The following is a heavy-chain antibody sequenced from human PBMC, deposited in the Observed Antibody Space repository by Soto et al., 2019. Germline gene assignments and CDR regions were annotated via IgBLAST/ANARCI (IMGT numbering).Heavy chain of an antibody. CDR2: IYSGGST. CDR3: ARVGYNWNDFYYYYMDV. D-gene: IGHD1-20*01. V-gene: IGHV3-66*01. CDR1: GFTVSSNY. Sequence: GSLRLSCAASGFTVSSNYMSWVRQAPGKGLEWVSVIYSGGSTYYADSVKGRFTISRDNSKNTLYLQMNSLRAEDTAVYYCARVGYNWNDFYYYYMDVWGKGTTVTVSS. J-gene: IGHJ6*03.